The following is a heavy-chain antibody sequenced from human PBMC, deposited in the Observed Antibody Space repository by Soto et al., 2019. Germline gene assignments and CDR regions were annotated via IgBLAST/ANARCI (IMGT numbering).Heavy chain of an antibody. J-gene: IGHJ6*02. V-gene: IGHV1-69*01. CDR1: GGTFSSYA. D-gene: IGHD3-3*01. Sequence: QVQLVQSGAEVKKPVSSVKVSCKASGGTFSSYAISWVRQAPGQGLEWMGGIIPIFGTANYAQKFQGRVTITADESTSTAYMELSSLRSEDTAVYYCATKYYDFWSGQYGMDVWGQGTTVTVSS. CDR3: ATKYYDFWSGQYGMDV. CDR2: IIPIFGTA.